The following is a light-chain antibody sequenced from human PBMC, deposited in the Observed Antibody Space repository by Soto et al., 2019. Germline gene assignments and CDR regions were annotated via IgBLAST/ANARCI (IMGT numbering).Light chain of an antibody. V-gene: IGKV4-1*01. J-gene: IGKJ2*01. Sequence: DIVMTQSPDSLAVSLGERAPINCKSSQSVLYTPNNNNYLAWFQQKPGQPPKLLIYWASTRESGAPDRFSGSGSGTDFTLTISSVEAEDVAVYYCHQYARDPFTFGQGTKLEIK. CDR3: HQYARDPFT. CDR1: QSVLYTPNNNNY. CDR2: WAS.